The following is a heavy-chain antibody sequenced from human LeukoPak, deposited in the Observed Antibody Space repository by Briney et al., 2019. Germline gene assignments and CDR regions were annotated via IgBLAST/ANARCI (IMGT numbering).Heavy chain of an antibody. CDR3: ARGIEQQLETLYS. CDR1: GGTFSSYA. V-gene: IGHV1-69*01. J-gene: IGHJ5*02. CDR2: IIPIFGTA. D-gene: IGHD6-13*01. Sequence: SSVKVSCKASGGTFSSYAISWGRQAPGQGLEWMGGIIPIFGTANYAQKFQGRVTITAGESTSTAYMELSSLRSEDTAVYYCARGIEQQLETLYSWGQGTLVTVSP.